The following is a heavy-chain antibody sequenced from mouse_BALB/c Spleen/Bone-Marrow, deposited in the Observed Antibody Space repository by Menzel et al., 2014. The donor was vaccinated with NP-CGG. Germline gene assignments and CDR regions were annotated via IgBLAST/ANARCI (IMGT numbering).Heavy chain of an antibody. V-gene: IGHV4-2*02. Sequence: DVQLVESGGGLVQPGGSLNLSCAASGFDFSRYWMSWARRAPGKGQEWIGEINPGSSTINYSPSLKDKFIISRDNAKNALYLQMSKVRSEDTALYYCARSAYYALDYWGQGTSVTVSS. J-gene: IGHJ4*01. CDR2: INPGSSTI. CDR1: GFDFSRYW. CDR3: ARSAYYALDY.